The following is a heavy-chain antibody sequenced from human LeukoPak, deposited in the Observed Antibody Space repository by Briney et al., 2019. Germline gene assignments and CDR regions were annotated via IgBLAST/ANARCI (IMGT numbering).Heavy chain of an antibody. J-gene: IGHJ4*02. CDR3: ARAENAVTGTLDY. Sequence: SETLSLTCTVSGDSISSYYWSWIRQSPGKKLEWIGYMYNRGSTIYNPSLKSRVTISTDTSKNQFSLRLTSVTAADTAVYYCARAENAVTGTLDYWGQGTLITVSS. CDR2: MYNRGST. V-gene: IGHV4-59*01. D-gene: IGHD6-19*01. CDR1: GDSISSYY.